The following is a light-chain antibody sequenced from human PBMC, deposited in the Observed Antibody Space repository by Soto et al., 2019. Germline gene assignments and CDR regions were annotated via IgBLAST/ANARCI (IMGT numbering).Light chain of an antibody. J-gene: IGKJ1*01. Sequence: DIQLTQSPSSLSASVGDRVTITCRASQGISSYLAWYQQKPGKAPNLLIYAASTLQSGVPSRFSGSGSGTEFTLTISSLQPEDFATYYCQQLNSYPRTFGQGTKVDIK. CDR2: AAS. V-gene: IGKV1-9*01. CDR3: QQLNSYPRT. CDR1: QGISSY.